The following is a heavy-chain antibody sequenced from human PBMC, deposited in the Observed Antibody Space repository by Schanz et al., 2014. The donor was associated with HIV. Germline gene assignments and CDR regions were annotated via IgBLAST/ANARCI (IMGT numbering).Heavy chain of an antibody. V-gene: IGHV3-23*04. D-gene: IGHD2-15*01. J-gene: IGHJ4*02. CDR2: ISGSISTT. CDR1: GFSFDNYA. CDR3: AKFGRLLGNFDD. Sequence: MHLVESGGGVVQPGRSLRLSCAASGFSFDNYAMSWVRQAPGKGLEWVSAISGSISTTFYADSVKGRFTISRDKSKNTLYLQMNSLRAEDTAVYYCAKFGRLLGNFDDWGQGTLVTVSS.